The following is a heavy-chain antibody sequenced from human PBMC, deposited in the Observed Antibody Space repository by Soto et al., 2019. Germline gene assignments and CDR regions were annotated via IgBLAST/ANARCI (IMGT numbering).Heavy chain of an antibody. Sequence: QVQLVQSGAEVKKPGASVKVSCKASGYTFTSYDINRVRQATGQGLEWMGWMNPNSGNTVYAQKFQGIVTMTRNTSISTAYMELSSLRSEDTAVYYCARIREGFWSSGYNNGFDPWGQGTLFAVST. CDR2: MNPNSGNT. V-gene: IGHV1-8*01. J-gene: IGHJ5*02. CDR3: ARIREGFWSSGYNNGFDP. CDR1: GYTFTSYD. D-gene: IGHD3-22*01.